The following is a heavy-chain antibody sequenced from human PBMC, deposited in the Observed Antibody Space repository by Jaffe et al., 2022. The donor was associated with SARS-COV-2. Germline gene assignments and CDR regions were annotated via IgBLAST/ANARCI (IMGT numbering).Heavy chain of an antibody. J-gene: IGHJ4*02. CDR3: ARGAPQPQGDFWSGYLKGYYFDY. V-gene: IGHV4-34*01. CDR2: INHSGST. Sequence: QVQLQQWGAGLLKPSETLSLTCAVYGGSFSGYYWSWIRQPPGKGLEWIGEINHSGSTNYNPSLKSRVTISVDTSKNQFSLKLSSVTAADTAVYYCARGAPQPQGDFWSGYLKGYYFDYWGQGTLVTVSS. D-gene: IGHD3-3*01. CDR1: GGSFSGYY.